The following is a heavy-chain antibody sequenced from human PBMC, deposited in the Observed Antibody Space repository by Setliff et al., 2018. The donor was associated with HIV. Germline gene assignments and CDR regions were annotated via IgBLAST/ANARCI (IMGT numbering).Heavy chain of an antibody. Sequence: PSETLSLTCAVYGGSFNDYYWTWIRQPPGKGLEWIGEIDHSGSTKYHASLKSRVTISIDTSKNQISLKLSSVTAADTAVYYCARGLSYYGSGSYLPLGYWGQGTLVTV. CDR1: GGSFNDYY. CDR3: ARGLSYYGSGSYLPLGY. CDR2: IDHSGST. V-gene: IGHV4-34*01. J-gene: IGHJ4*02. D-gene: IGHD3-10*01.